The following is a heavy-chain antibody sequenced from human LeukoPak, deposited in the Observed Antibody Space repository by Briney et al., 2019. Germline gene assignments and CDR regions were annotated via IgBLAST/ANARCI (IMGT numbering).Heavy chain of an antibody. J-gene: IGHJ5*02. CDR1: GGFISSYY. CDR3: ARDPMVRGVIRWFDP. D-gene: IGHD3-10*01. CDR2: IYTSGST. Sequence: SETLSLTCTVSGGFISSYYWSWIRQPAGKGLEWIGRIYTSGSTNYNPSLKSRVTMSVDTSKNQFSLKLSSVTAADTAVYYCARDPMVRGVIRWFDPWGQGTLVTVSS. V-gene: IGHV4-4*07.